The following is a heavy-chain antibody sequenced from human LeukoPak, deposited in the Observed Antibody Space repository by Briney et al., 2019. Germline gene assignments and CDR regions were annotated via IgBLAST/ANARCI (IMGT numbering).Heavy chain of an antibody. CDR1: GGSITSSSYY. CDR3: ARAALRTPLTYFDY. J-gene: IGHJ4*02. D-gene: IGHD5-12*01. V-gene: IGHV4-39*07. CDR2: FYYRGST. Sequence: SSETLSLTCTVSGGSITSSSYYWGWIRQPPGKGLEWIGSFYYRGSTYYNPSLKSRVTISVDTSKNQFSLKLSSVTAADTAVYYCARAALRTPLTYFDYWGQGTLVTVSS.